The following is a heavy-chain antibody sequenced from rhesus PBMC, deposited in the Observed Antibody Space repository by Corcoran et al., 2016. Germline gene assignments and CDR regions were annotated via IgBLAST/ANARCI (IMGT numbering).Heavy chain of an antibody. CDR1: GYTFTAYY. V-gene: IGHV1S2*01. CDR3: ARDTVTYLSTTFDY. Sequence: QVQLVQSGAAVKKPGSSVKVSCKASGYTFTAYYIHWVRPAPPQGLEWMGWINPYNGNTKYAQKFQGRVTMTRDTSTSTAFMELSSLRSEDTAVYYCARDTVTYLSTTFDYWGQGVLVTVSS. CDR2: INPYNGNT. D-gene: IGHD4-23*01. J-gene: IGHJ4*01.